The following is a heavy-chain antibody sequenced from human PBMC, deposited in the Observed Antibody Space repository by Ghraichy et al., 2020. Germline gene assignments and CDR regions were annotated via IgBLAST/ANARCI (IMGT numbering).Heavy chain of an antibody. V-gene: IGHV4-34*01. CDR3: ARTYDFWSGNWFDP. CDR2: INHSGST. D-gene: IGHD3-3*01. J-gene: IGHJ5*02. CDR1: GGSFSGYY. Sequence: TLSLTCAVYGGSFSGYYWSWIRQPPGKGLEWIGEINHSGSTNYNPSLKSRVTISVDTSKNQFSLKLSSVTAADTAVYYCARTYDFWSGNWFDPWGQGTLVTVSS.